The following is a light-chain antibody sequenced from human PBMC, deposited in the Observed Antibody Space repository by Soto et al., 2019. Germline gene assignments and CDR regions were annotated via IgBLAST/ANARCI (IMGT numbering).Light chain of an antibody. CDR2: DVI. J-gene: IGLJ2*01. CDR1: SSDVGGYNY. V-gene: IGLV2-14*03. Sequence: QSGLTQPASVSGSPGQSITISCTGTSSDVGGYNYVSWYQQHPGKAPKLMIYDVINRPSGVSNRFSGSKSGNSASLTISGLQAEDEADYYCSSYTSSSTYVVFGGGTKLTVL. CDR3: SSYTSSSTYVV.